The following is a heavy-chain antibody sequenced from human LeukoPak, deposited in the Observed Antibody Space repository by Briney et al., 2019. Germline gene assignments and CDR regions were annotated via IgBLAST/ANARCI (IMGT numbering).Heavy chain of an antibody. D-gene: IGHD6-13*01. CDR2: ISPGGSEK. CDR1: GFTFSNYW. Sequence: GGSLRLSCAASGFTFSNYWMSWVRQAPGKELEWVAKISPGGSEKYYVDSVKGRFTISRDNAKNSLDLEMSSLRADDTAVYYCARGGSSRFVQWGEGTLVSVSS. V-gene: IGHV3-7*04. CDR3: ARGGSSRFVQ. J-gene: IGHJ4*02.